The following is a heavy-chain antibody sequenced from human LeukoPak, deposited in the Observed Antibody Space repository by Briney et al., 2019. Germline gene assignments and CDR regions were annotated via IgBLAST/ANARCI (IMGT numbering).Heavy chain of an antibody. CDR3: ARSGEHDALDI. J-gene: IGHJ3*02. CDR2: INWNGGST. Sequence: PGGSPRLSCAASGFTFDDYGMSWVRQAPGKGLEWVSGINWNGGSTGYADFVKGRFTISRDNAKNSLYLRMNSLRAEDTALYYCARSGEHDALDIWGQGTMVTVSS. CDR1: GFTFDDYG. D-gene: IGHD3-16*01. V-gene: IGHV3-20*04.